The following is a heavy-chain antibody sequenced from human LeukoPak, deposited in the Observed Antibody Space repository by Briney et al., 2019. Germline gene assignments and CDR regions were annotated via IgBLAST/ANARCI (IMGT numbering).Heavy chain of an antibody. V-gene: IGHV3-23*01. CDR1: GFTFSSYA. Sequence: GGSLRLSCAASGFTFSSYAMSWVRQAPGKGLEWVSAISGSGGSTYYADSVKGRFTISRDNSKNTLYLQMNSLRAEDTAVYYCAKGDSSSSWGANDYWGQGTLVTVS. D-gene: IGHD6-6*01. J-gene: IGHJ4*02. CDR3: AKGDSSSSWGANDY. CDR2: ISGSGGST.